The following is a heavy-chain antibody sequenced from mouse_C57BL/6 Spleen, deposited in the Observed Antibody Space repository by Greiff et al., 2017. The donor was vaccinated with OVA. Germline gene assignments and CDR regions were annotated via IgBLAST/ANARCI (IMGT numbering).Heavy chain of an antibody. CDR1: GFTFSDYY. Sequence: EVKLVESEGGLVQPGRSMKLSCTASGFTFSDYYMAWVRQVPEKGLEWVANINYDGSSTYYLDSLKSRFIISRDNAKNILYLQMSSLKSEDTATYYCARLVATGFAYWGQGTTLTVSS. CDR3: ARLVATGFAY. D-gene: IGHD1-1*01. CDR2: INYDGSST. J-gene: IGHJ2*01. V-gene: IGHV5-16*01.